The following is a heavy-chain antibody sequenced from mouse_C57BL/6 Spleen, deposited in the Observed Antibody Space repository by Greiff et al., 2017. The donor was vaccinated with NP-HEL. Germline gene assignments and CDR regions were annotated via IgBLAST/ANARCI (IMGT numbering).Heavy chain of an antibody. V-gene: IGHV1-50*01. D-gene: IGHD2-5*01. J-gene: IGHJ3*01. CDR2: IDPSDSYT. CDR3: ARRAYYSNPEAY. Sequence: QVQLKQPGAELVKPGASVKLSCKASGYTFTSYWMQWVKQRPGQGLEWIGEIDPSDSYTNYNQKFKGKATLTVDTSSSTAYMQLSSLTSEDSAVYYCARRAYYSNPEAYWGQGTLVTVSA. CDR1: GYTFTSYW.